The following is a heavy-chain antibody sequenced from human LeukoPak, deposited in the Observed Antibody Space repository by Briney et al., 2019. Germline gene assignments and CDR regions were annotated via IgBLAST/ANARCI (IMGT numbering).Heavy chain of an antibody. CDR2: ISAYNGNT. D-gene: IGHD2-2*02. V-gene: IGHV1-18*01. J-gene: IGHJ5*02. CDR1: GYTLTSHG. CDR3: ARFPVVPAAIDWFDP. Sequence: ASVKVSCKASGYTLTSHGISWVRQAPGQGLEWMGWISAYNGNTNYAQKLQGRVTMTTDTSTSTAYMELRSLRSDDTAVYYCARFPVVPAAIDWFDPWGQGTLVTVSS.